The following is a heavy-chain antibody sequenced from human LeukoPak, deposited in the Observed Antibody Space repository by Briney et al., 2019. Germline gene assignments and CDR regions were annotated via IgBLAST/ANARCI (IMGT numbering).Heavy chain of an antibody. V-gene: IGHV4-59*01. J-gene: IGHJ6*03. CDR2: IYYSGST. CDR1: GGSISSYY. CDR3: ARDHYIAVTQYYYYYMDV. D-gene: IGHD3-10*01. Sequence: SETLSLTCTVSGGSISSYYWSWIRQPPGKGLEWIGYIYYSGSTNYNPSLKSRVTISVDTSKNQFSLKLSSVTAADTAVYYCARDHYIAVTQYYYYYMDVWGKGTTVTVSS.